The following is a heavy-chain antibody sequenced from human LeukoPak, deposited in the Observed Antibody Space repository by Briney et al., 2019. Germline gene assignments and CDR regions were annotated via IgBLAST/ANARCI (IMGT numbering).Heavy chain of an antibody. Sequence: TGGSLRLSCAASGFTFSSCAMSWVRQAPGKGLEWVSAISGSGGSTYYADSVKGRFTISRDNSKNTLYLQMNSLRAEDTAVYYCAKDVGQWLVHPCYFDYWGQGTLVTVSS. CDR3: AKDVGQWLVHPCYFDY. CDR2: ISGSGGST. CDR1: GFTFSSCA. J-gene: IGHJ4*02. V-gene: IGHV3-23*01. D-gene: IGHD6-19*01.